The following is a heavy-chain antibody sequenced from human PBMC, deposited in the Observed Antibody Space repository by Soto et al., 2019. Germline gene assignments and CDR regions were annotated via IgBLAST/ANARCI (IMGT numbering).Heavy chain of an antibody. J-gene: IGHJ6*02. V-gene: IGHV1-69*06. D-gene: IGHD2-15*01. CDR1: GGTFSSYA. CDR3: ASGSALYGMDV. Sequence: QVQLVQSGDEVKKPGSSVKVSCKASGGTFSSYAISWVRQAPGQGLEWMGGIIPIFGTPSYAQKFQGRVTSTADKSTSTAYMELSSLRSADTAVYYCASGSALYGMDVWGQGTTVTVSS. CDR2: IIPIFGTP.